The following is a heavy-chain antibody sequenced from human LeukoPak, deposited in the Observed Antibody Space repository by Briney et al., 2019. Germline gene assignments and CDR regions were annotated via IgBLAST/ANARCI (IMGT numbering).Heavy chain of an antibody. CDR2: ISYDGSNK. CDR3: ASSRGAGIAAAGTAWIDWFDP. J-gene: IGHJ5*02. CDR1: GFTFSSYA. D-gene: IGHD6-13*01. V-gene: IGHV3-30*04. Sequence: GGSLRLSCAASGFTFSSYAMHWVRQAPGKGLEWVAVISYDGSNKYYADSVKGRFTISRDNSKNTLYLQMSSLRAEDTAVYYCASSRGAGIAAAGTAWIDWFDPWGQGTLVTVSS.